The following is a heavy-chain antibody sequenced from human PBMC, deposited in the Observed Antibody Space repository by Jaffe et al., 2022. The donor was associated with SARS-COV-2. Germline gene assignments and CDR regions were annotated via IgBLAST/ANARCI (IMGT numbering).Heavy chain of an antibody. D-gene: IGHD1-1*01. V-gene: IGHV5-51*01. CDR2: IQPRDSTT. Sequence: EVQLVQSGAEVKKPGESLKISCKGSGYSFSDYWIGWVRQVPGRGLEWMAIIQPRDSTTIYRPSLQGQVTISADKSISTAYLQWSSLRASDTAIYYCARHVNSGLPNWYLDLWGRGTLVTVSS. J-gene: IGHJ2*01. CDR1: GYSFSDYW. CDR3: ARHVNSGLPNWYLDL.